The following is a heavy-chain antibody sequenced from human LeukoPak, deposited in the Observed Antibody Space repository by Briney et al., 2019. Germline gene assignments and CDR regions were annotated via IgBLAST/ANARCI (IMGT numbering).Heavy chain of an antibody. J-gene: IGHJ3*02. CDR1: GFTFSSYS. CDR2: ISSSSSYI. CDR3: ARSAVVGATTYEAFDI. Sequence: GGSLRLSCAASGFTFSSYSMNWVRPAPGKGLEWVSSISSSSSYIYYADSVKGRFTISRDNAKNSLYLQMNSLRAEDTAVYYCARSAVVGATTYEAFDIWGQGTMVTVSS. D-gene: IGHD1-26*01. V-gene: IGHV3-21*01.